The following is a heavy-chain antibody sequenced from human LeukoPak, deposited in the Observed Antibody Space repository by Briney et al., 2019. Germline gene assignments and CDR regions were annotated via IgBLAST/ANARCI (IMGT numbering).Heavy chain of an antibody. CDR2: MNPNSGNT. CDR3: ARDLGYDFWSGYFPSDLSALDY. CDR1: GYTFTSYD. Sequence: ASVKVSCKASGYTFTSYDINWVRQATGQGLEWMGWMNPNSGNTNYAQKLQGRVTMTRDMSTSTVYMELSSLRSEDTAVYYCARDLGYDFWSGYFPSDLSALDYWGQGTLVTVSS. J-gene: IGHJ4*02. D-gene: IGHD3-3*01. V-gene: IGHV1-8*01.